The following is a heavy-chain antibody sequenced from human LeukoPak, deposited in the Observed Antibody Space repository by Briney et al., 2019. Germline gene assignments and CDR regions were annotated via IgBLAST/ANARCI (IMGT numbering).Heavy chain of an antibody. CDR3: ATQRPFDWFGTPVAFDI. Sequence: PGGSLRLSCTASGFSFSTYSMTWVRQGPGKGLEWVSSIYNSGSKTFYADSVKGRFTISRDNSKNTLYLQMNSLRAEDTAVYYCATQRPFDWFGTPVAFDIWGQGTMVTVSS. CDR2: IYNSGSKT. J-gene: IGHJ3*02. CDR1: GFSFSTYS. D-gene: IGHD3-9*01. V-gene: IGHV3-23*05.